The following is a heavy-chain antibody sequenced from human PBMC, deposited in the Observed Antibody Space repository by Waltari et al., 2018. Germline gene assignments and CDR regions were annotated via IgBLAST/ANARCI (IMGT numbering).Heavy chain of an antibody. Sequence: QLQLQESGPGLVKPSETLSLTCTVSGGSISSSSYYWGWIRQPPGKGLEWIGSIYYSGSTYYNPSLKSRVTISVDTSKNQFSLKLSSVTAADTAVYYCARDRATVTTYYYGMDVWGQGTTVTVSS. CDR2: IYYSGST. CDR3: ARDRATVTTYYYGMDV. J-gene: IGHJ6*02. V-gene: IGHV4-39*07. CDR1: GGSISSSSYY. D-gene: IGHD4-4*01.